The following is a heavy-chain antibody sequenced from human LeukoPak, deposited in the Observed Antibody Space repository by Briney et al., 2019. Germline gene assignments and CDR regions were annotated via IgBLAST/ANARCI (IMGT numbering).Heavy chain of an antibody. J-gene: IGHJ6*02. Sequence: SETLSLTCAVSGDSITSSNWWSWVRQPPGKRLEWIAEIHHSGSTNNNPSLKSRVTISVDKSKNQFSLKLSSVTAADTAVYYCARGRYYYGSGSSVQNYYYYYGMDVWGQGTTVTVSS. V-gene: IGHV4-4*02. CDR3: ARGRYYYGSGSSVQNYYYYYGMDV. CDR1: GDSITSSNW. D-gene: IGHD3-10*01. CDR2: IHHSGST.